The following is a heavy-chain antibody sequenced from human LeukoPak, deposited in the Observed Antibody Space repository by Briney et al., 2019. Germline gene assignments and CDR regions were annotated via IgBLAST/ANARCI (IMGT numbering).Heavy chain of an antibody. Sequence: SVKVSCKASGGTFSSYAISWVRQAPGQGLEWMGGIIPIFGTANYAQKFQGRVTITTDESTSTAYMELSSMRYEDTAVYYCARVWSGQGWFDPWGQGTLVTVSS. CDR1: GGTFSSYA. CDR3: ARVWSGQGWFDP. J-gene: IGHJ5*02. D-gene: IGHD3-3*01. CDR2: IIPIFGTA. V-gene: IGHV1-69*05.